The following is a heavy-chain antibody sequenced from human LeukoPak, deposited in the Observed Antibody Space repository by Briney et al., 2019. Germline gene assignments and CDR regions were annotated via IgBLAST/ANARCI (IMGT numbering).Heavy chain of an antibody. V-gene: IGHV3-23*01. CDR2: ISVSGGST. Sequence: GGSLGLSCAASGFTFTNYAMTWVRQAPGKGLEWVSGISVSGGSTYYADSVKGRFTISRDTSKNTLYLQMNSLRAEDTAVYYCARDTYGDGFDYWGQGTLVTVSS. D-gene: IGHD4-17*01. CDR3: ARDTYGDGFDY. J-gene: IGHJ4*02. CDR1: GFTFTNYA.